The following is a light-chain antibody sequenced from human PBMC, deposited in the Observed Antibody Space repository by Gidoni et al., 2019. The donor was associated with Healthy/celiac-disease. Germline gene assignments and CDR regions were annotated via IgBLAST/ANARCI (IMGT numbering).Light chain of an antibody. Sequence: QSALTQPASVSGSPGPSITISCTGTSSDVGGYNYVSWYQQHPGKAPKLMIYEVINRPSGVSNRFSGSKSGNTASLTISGLQAEDEADYYCSSYTSNSTRVFGPGTKVTVL. CDR2: EVI. J-gene: IGLJ1*01. CDR1: SSDVGGYNY. CDR3: SSYTSNSTRV. V-gene: IGLV2-14*01.